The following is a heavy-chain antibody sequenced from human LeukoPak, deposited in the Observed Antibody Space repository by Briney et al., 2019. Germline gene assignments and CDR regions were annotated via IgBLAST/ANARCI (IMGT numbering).Heavy chain of an antibody. CDR3: ASLPGGGGTGY. CDR1: GGSISSYY. CDR2: IYYSGST. V-gene: IGHV4-59*01. J-gene: IGHJ4*02. D-gene: IGHD3-16*01. Sequence: SETLSLTCTVSGGSISSYYWSWIRQPPGKGLEWIGYIYYSGSTNYNPSLKSRVTTSVDTSKNQFSLKLSSVTAAGTAVYYCASLPGGGGTGYWGQGTLVTVSS.